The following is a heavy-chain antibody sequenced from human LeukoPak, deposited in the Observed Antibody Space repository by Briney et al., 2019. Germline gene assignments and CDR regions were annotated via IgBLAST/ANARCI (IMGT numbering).Heavy chain of an antibody. J-gene: IGHJ6*03. CDR1: GGSISCGDYY. V-gene: IGHV4-30-4*01. D-gene: IGHD2-2*01. CDR2: IYYSGST. CDR3: AREGIVVVTAARGNYYYYYMDV. Sequence: SETLSLPCTVSGGSISCGDYYWRWIRQPPGKGLEWIWYIYYSGSTYYNPSLKSRLTISVDTSKNQSSLKLSSVTAADTAVYYCAREGIVVVTAARGNYYYYYMDVWGKGTTVTVSS.